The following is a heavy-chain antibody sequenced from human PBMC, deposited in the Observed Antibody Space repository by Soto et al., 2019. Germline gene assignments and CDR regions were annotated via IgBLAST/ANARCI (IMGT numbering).Heavy chain of an antibody. CDR3: ARGLYCGGGCYSHFDY. CDR1: GGTFSNYP. CDR2: IIPIFGTT. V-gene: IGHV1-69*01. J-gene: IGHJ4*02. Sequence: EQLVQSGAEVKKPGSSVKVSCKASGGTFSNYPFIWVRQAPGQGLDWMGGIIPIFGTTDYGQRFQGRVTITADESTNTAYMELSSLRSDDTAVYYCARGLYCGGGCYSHFDYWGQGTLVTVSS. D-gene: IGHD2-21*02.